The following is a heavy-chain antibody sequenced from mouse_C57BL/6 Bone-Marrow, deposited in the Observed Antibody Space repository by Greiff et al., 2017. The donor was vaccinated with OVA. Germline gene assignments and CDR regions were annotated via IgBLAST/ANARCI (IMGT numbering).Heavy chain of an antibody. J-gene: IGHJ1*03. Sequence: VQLQQPGAELVRPGTSVKLSCKASGYTFTSYWMHWVKQRPGQGLEWIGVIDPSDSYTNYNQKFKGKATLTVDTSSSTAYMQLSSLTSEDSAVYYCARGGPFLWYFDVWGTGTTVTVSS. CDR1: GYTFTSYW. V-gene: IGHV1-59*01. CDR2: IDPSDSYT. CDR3: ARGGPFLWYFDV.